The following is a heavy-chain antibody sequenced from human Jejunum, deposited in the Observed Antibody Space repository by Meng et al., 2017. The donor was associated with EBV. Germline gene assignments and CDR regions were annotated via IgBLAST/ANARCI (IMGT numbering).Heavy chain of an antibody. CDR2: IYYSGST. D-gene: IGHD2-21*02. V-gene: IGHV4-4*02. CDR3: VRGGDYCLVY. CDR1: GDSIDSRNW. J-gene: IGHJ4*02. Sequence: VQLHVSGPGLGKPSGTLSLTCSVSGDSIDSRNWWSWVRQSPERGLEWIGEIYYSGSTNYNPSLKSRVTILVDRSENHFSLHLSSVTAADTAVYYCVRGGDYCLVYWGQGTLVTVSS.